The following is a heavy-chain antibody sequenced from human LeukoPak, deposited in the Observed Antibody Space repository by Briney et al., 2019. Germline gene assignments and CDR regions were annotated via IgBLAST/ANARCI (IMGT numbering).Heavy chain of an antibody. CDR1: GYTFTSYG. J-gene: IGHJ4*02. CDR3: ATAGLRSYFDY. V-gene: IGHV1-18*01. Sequence: GASVKVSCKASGYTFTSYGIIWVRQAPGQGLEWMGWISTYNGNTNYAQKIQGRVTMTTDTSTSTAYMELRSLRSDDTAVYYCATAGLRSYFDYWGQGTLVTVSS. CDR2: ISTYNGNT.